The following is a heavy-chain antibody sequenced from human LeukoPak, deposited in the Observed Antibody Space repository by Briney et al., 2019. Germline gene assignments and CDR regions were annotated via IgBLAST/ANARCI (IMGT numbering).Heavy chain of an antibody. V-gene: IGHV3-21*01. J-gene: IGHJ4*02. CDR1: GFTFSSYS. CDR2: ISSSSSYI. D-gene: IGHD3-22*01. Sequence: GGSLRLSCAASGFTFSSYSMNWVRQAPGKGLEWVSSISSSSSYIYYAGSVKGRFTISRDNAKNSLYLQMNSLRAEDTAVYYCAREVITDSNYWGQGTLVTVSS. CDR3: AREVITDSNY.